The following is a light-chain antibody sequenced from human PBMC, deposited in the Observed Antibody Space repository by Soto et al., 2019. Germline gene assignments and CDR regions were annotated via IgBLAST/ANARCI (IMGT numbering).Light chain of an antibody. CDR2: AAS. J-gene: IGKJ1*01. Sequence: DIQMTQSPSSLSASVGDRVTITCRASQSISSYLNWYQQKPGKAPKLLIYAASSLQSGVPSRFSGSGSGTDFTLTISSLQPEDFVIYYCQHSYSTPRTFGQGSRLDIX. CDR3: QHSYSTPRT. V-gene: IGKV1-39*01. CDR1: QSISSY.